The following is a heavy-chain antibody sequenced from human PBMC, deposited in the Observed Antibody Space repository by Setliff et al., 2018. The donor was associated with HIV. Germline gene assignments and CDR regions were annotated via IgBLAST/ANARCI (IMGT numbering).Heavy chain of an antibody. Sequence: SETLSLTCTVSGDSMKSKSYFWGWIRQSPGKGLEWIGAIDYSGTTYYNPSLKGRLTISVDTSKNLFSLRVTSVTAADTAIYYCARGRSCESDWCWLYYNYYYGMDVWAQGTAVTVSS. CDR2: IDYSGTT. CDR1: GDSMKSKSYF. CDR3: ARGRSCESDWCWLYYNYYYGMDV. D-gene: IGHD2-8*01. J-gene: IGHJ6*02. V-gene: IGHV4-39*01.